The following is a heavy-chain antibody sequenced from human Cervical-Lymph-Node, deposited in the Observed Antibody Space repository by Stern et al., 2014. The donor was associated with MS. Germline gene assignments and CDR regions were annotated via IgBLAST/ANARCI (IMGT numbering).Heavy chain of an antibody. CDR2: IIPMLDLP. Sequence: VQLLESGAEVKKPGSSVRVYCKASGGTFNTYTVYWVRQAPGQGLEWMGKIIPMLDLPVYAQRFQGRVTITLDKSTSTAYIDLNSLTSEDTAVYYCARPRGREAASALDYWGQGTLVTVSS. D-gene: IGHD1-26*01. CDR3: ARPRGREAASALDY. V-gene: IGHV1-69*09. J-gene: IGHJ4*02. CDR1: GGTFNTYT.